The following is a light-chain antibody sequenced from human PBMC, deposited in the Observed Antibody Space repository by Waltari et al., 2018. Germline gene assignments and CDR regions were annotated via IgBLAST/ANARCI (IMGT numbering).Light chain of an antibody. CDR3: QQRANWPPLT. CDR1: QSVSTF. V-gene: IGKV3-11*01. Sequence: EIVLTQSPATLSLSPGERATLSCRASQSVSTFLAWYQQKPGQAPRLLIYHASNRATRIPARFSGRGSGTNFTLTISSLEPEDFAVYYCQQRANWPPLTFGGGTRVQIK. CDR2: HAS. J-gene: IGKJ4*01.